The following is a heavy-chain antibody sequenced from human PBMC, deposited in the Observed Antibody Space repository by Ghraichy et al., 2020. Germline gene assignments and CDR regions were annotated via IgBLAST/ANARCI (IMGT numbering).Heavy chain of an antibody. V-gene: IGHV3-9*01. CDR3: TKGGIGSDPGAFDI. J-gene: IGHJ3*02. D-gene: IGHD1-26*01. Sequence: GGSLRLSCAASGFTFDDYTMHWVRQAPGKGLEWVSGISWNSVRKAYADSVQGRFTISRDNAKNSLYLQMNSLRVEDTALYYCTKGGIGSDPGAFDIWGQGTMVTVSS. CDR2: ISWNSVRK. CDR1: GFTFDDYT.